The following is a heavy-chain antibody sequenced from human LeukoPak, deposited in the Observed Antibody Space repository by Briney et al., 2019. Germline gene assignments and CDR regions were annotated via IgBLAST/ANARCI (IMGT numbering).Heavy chain of an antibody. CDR1: GFVFTGFA. Sequence: GGSLSLSCVASGFVFTGFAMSWVRQAPGKWLEWVSRISGDGGTKYYADSVKGRFTFSRDNSKHTLSLQINNLKAEDTAVYYWAKGAYCGGYRPRWYYFDYWGQGTLVTVSS. D-gene: IGHD2-21*01. V-gene: IGHV3-23*01. CDR3: AKGAYCGGYRPRWYYFDY. CDR2: ISGDGGTK. J-gene: IGHJ4*02.